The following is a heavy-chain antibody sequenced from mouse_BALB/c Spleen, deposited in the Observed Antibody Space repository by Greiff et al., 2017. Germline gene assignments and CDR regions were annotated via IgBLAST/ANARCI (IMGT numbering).Heavy chain of an antibody. J-gene: IGHJ3*01. CDR3: ARGRTGEAY. V-gene: IGHV1-69*02. CDR1: GYTFTSYW. Sequence: QVQLQQSGAELVKPGASVKLSCKASGYTFTSYWMHWVKQRPGQGLEWIGEIDPSDSYTNYNQKFKGKATLTVDKSSSTAYMQLSSLTSEDSAVYYCARGRTGEAYWGQGTLVTVSA. D-gene: IGHD4-1*01. CDR2: IDPSDSYT.